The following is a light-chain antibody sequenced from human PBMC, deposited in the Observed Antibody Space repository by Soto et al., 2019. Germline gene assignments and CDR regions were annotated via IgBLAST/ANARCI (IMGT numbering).Light chain of an antibody. Sequence: EIVLTQSPATLSLSPGEGVALSCGASQSLSNNFLAWYQQKPGLAPRLLIFDASTRATGIPDRFSGSGSGTDFTLTISRLEPEDFAVHYCHQFGASPTFGGGTKVEFK. CDR3: HQFGASPT. CDR2: DAS. CDR1: QSLSNNF. J-gene: IGKJ4*01. V-gene: IGKV3D-20*01.